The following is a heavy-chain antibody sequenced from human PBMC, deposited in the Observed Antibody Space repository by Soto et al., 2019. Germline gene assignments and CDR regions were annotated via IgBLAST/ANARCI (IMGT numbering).Heavy chain of an antibody. V-gene: IGHV3-48*01. CDR2: ISSSSSTI. J-gene: IGHJ4*02. CDR1: GFTFSSYS. D-gene: IGHD2-21*02. Sequence: GGSLRLSCAASGFTFSSYSMNWVRQAPGKGLEWVSYISSSSSTIYYADSVKGRFTISRDNAKNSLYLQMNSLRAEDTAVYYCASAWVTAIDYWGQGTLVTVSS. CDR3: ASAWVTAIDY.